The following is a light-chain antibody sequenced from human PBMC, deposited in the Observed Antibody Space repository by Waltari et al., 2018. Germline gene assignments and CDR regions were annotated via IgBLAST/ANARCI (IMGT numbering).Light chain of an antibody. CDR3: QQDYTTPYS. J-gene: IGKJ2*03. CDR1: QGISKE. CDR2: AAS. Sequence: DIQMTQSPSAPSASVGDRVTVTCRASQGISKELSWYQQKPGKAPRLLIYAASSLQTGVSSRFSGSGSGTDFTLTVSSLQPEDVATYYCQQDYTTPYSFGQGTKVEIK. V-gene: IGKV1-27*01.